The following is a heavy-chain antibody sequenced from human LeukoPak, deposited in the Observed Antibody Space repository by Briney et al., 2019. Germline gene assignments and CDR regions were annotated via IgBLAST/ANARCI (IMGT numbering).Heavy chain of an antibody. CDR3: AKEKASVDYYYYYGMDV. J-gene: IGHJ6*02. CDR1: GFTFSSYS. D-gene: IGHD3/OR15-3a*01. CDR2: ISYDGSNK. Sequence: AGGSLRLSCAASGFTFSSYSMHWVRQAPGKGLEWVAVISYDGSNKYYADPVKGRFTISRDNSKNTLYLQMNSLRAEDTAVYYCAKEKASVDYYYYYGMDVWGQGTTVTVSS. V-gene: IGHV3-30*18.